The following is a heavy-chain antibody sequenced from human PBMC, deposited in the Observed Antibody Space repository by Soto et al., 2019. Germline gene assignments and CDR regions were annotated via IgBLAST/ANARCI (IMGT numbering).Heavy chain of an antibody. CDR3: ARDSTLGRSSSGYYYYGMDV. CDR1: GYTFTSYG. CDR2: ISAYNGNT. J-gene: IGHJ6*02. V-gene: IGHV1-18*01. D-gene: IGHD6-6*01. Sequence: SVKVSCKASGYTFTSYGISWVRQAPGQGLEWMGWISAYNGNTNYAQKLQGRVTMTTDTSTSTAYMELRSLRSDDTAVYYCARDSTLGRSSSGYYYYGMDVWGQGTTVTVSS.